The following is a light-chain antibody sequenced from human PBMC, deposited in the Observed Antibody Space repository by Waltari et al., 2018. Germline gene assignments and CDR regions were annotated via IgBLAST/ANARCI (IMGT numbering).Light chain of an antibody. CDR1: QSIDTT. J-gene: IGKJ4*01. Sequence: VLTQSPATLSLSPGERATLSCRASQSIDTTLGWYQQIPVQAPRLLIYDASSRATGLPPQFSGSGSGTDFSLTISSLDPEDFAVYYCQQGVTFGGGTRVEIK. CDR2: DAS. CDR3: QQGVT. V-gene: IGKV3-11*01.